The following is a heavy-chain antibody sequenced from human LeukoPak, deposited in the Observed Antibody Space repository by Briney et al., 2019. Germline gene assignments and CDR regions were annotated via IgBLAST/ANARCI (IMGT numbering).Heavy chain of an antibody. V-gene: IGHV3-9*01. D-gene: IGHD5-24*01. CDR2: ISWNSGSI. Sequence: GRSLRHSCAASGFTFDDYAMHWVRQAPGKGLEWVSGISWNSGSIGYADSVTGRFTISRDNAKNSLYLQMNSLRAEDTALYYCAKDVVGRDGYGVLFQHWGQGTLVTVSS. J-gene: IGHJ1*01. CDR3: AKDVVGRDGYGVLFQH. CDR1: GFTFDDYA.